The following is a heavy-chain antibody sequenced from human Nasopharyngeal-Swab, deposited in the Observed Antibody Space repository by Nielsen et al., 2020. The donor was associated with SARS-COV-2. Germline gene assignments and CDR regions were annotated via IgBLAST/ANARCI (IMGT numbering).Heavy chain of an antibody. V-gene: IGHV3-30*03. D-gene: IGHD3-16*01. CDR1: GFPFNNYG. CDR2: ISYEGSLK. CDR3: TRRRPILHLGEFSSSFDS. Sequence: GESLKISCAVSGFPFNNYGMHWVRQAPGKGLEWVALISYEGSLKYYAASVKGRFTISRDSSKNTVYLQMNSLRPEDTAVYYCTRRRPILHLGEFSSSFDSWGQGTLVTVSS. J-gene: IGHJ4*02.